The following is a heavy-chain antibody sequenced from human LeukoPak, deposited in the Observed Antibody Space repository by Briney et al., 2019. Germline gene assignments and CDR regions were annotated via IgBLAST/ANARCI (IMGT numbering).Heavy chain of an antibody. CDR2: MNPNSGNT. V-gene: IGHV1-8*01. D-gene: IGHD5-12*01. CDR3: ARGWERGYDYDY. CDR1: GYTFTSYD. J-gene: IGHJ4*02. Sequence: ASVTVSFKASGYTFTSYDINWVRQATGQGRAWMGWMNPNSGNTGYAQKFQGRATMTRNTSISTAYMELSSLRSEDTAVYYCARGWERGYDYDYWGQGTLVTVSS.